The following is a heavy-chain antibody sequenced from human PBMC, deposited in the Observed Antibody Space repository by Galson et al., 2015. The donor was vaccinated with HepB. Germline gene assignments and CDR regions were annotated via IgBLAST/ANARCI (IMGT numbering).Heavy chain of an antibody. V-gene: IGHV2-5*01. CDR2: IFWTEDK. CDR3: AHRSGFYDAFDI. CDR1: GFSLRSSGVG. D-gene: IGHD3-3*01. J-gene: IGHJ3*02. Sequence: PALVKPTQTLTLTCTFSGFSLRSSGVGVGWIRQPPGRVLEWLALIFWTEDKRYSPSLKSRLTIIKDTSKNQVVLMMTNMDPVDTATYYCAHRSGFYDAFDIWGQGTMVTVSS.